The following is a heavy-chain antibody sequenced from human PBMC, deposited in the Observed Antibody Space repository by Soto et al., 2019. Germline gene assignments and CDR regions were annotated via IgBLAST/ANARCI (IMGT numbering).Heavy chain of an antibody. J-gene: IGHJ6*02. Sequence: ASVKVSCKASGYSFTDYHIHWLRQAPEQGLELLGRINPKSGGTSTAQKFQGWVTMTTDTSISTASMELTRLTSDDTAIYYCARGDSTDCSNGVCSFFYNHDMDVWGQGTTVTVSS. CDR2: INPKSGGT. CDR1: GYSFTDYH. D-gene: IGHD2-8*01. V-gene: IGHV1-2*04. CDR3: ARGDSTDCSNGVCSFFYNHDMDV.